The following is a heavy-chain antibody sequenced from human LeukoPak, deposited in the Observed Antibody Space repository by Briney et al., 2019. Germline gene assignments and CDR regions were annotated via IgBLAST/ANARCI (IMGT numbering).Heavy chain of an antibody. J-gene: IGHJ4*02. Sequence: SETLSLTCTVSGGSISSGGYYWSWIRQHPGKGLEWIGYIYYSGSTYYNPSLKSRVTISVDTSKNQFSLKLSSVTAADTAVYYRARSHGGAIGYWGQGTLVTVSS. CDR3: ARSHGGAIGY. CDR2: IYYSGST. V-gene: IGHV4-31*03. CDR1: GGSISSGGYY. D-gene: IGHD4-23*01.